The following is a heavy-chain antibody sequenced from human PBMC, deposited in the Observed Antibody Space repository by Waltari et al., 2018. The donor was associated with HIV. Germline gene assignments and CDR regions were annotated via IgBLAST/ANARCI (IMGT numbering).Heavy chain of an antibody. J-gene: IGHJ6*02. D-gene: IGHD2-15*01. CDR3: ARSPGLLYYYYYGMDV. Sequence: QVQLQQWGAGLLKPSETLSLTCAVYGGSFSGYYWSWIRQPPGKGLEWIGEINHSGSTNYNPSLKSRVTISVDTSKNQFSLKLSSVTAADTAVYYCARSPGLLYYYYYGMDVWGQGTTVTVSS. CDR2: INHSGST. V-gene: IGHV4-34*01. CDR1: GGSFSGYY.